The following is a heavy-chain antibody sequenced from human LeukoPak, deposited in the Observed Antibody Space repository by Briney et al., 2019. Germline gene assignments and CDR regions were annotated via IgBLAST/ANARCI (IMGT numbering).Heavy chain of an antibody. J-gene: IGHJ3*02. V-gene: IGHV1-18*01. Sequence: ASVKVSCKASGYTFSRYGITWVRQAPGQGLEWMGWISANNGKTNYAQKLQDRVTMTTDTSTHTAYMEWRSLRSDDTAVYYCASRGSGTDYQDDALDIWGQGTMVTVSS. CDR3: ASRGSGTDYQDDALDI. CDR1: GYTFSRYG. D-gene: IGHD3-10*01. CDR2: ISANNGKT.